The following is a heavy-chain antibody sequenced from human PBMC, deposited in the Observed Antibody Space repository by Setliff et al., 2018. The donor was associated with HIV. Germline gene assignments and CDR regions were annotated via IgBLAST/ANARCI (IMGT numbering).Heavy chain of an antibody. CDR2: IDHSGGT. J-gene: IGHJ4*02. CDR1: GGSFSDYL. CDR3: ARGPGGYTHGYYRFDL. Sequence: PSETLSLTCAVSGGSFSDYLWSWIRQSPGKGLEWIGEIDHSGGTKYNPSLTSRVTISVDTSKKQFSLNLSSVTAADTAMYYCARGPGGYTHGYYRFDLWGQGTLVTVSS. V-gene: IGHV4-34*01. D-gene: IGHD5-18*01.